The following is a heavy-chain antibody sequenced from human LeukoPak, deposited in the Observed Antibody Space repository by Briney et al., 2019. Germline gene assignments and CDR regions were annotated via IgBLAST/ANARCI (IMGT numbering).Heavy chain of an antibody. D-gene: IGHD3-22*01. J-gene: IGHJ6*02. CDR3: AKSSGPGGYYYYGMDV. CDR1: EFIFSTYA. Sequence: GGSLRLSCAASEFIFSTYAMHWVRQAPGKGLEWVSGISGNGGITYYADSVRGRFTISRDNSKNTLYLQMNSLRAEDTAVYYCAKSSGPGGYYYYGMDVWGQGTTVTVSS. CDR2: ISGNGGIT. V-gene: IGHV3-23*01.